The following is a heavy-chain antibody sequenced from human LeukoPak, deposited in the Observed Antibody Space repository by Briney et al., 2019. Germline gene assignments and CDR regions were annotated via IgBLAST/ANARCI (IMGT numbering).Heavy chain of an antibody. V-gene: IGHV1-2*02. J-gene: IGHJ5*02. CDR3: ARWTMVRGVRSGFDP. Sequence: ASVKVSCKVFEYTLTELSMHWVRQAPGQGLEWMGWINPNSGGTNYAQKFQGRVTMTRDTSISTAYMELSRLRSDDTAVYYCARWTMVRGVRSGFDPWGQGTLVTVSS. D-gene: IGHD3-10*01. CDR1: EYTLTELS. CDR2: INPNSGGT.